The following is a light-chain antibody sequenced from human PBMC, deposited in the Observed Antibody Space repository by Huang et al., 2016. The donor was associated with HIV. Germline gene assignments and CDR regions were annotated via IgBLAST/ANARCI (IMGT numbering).Light chain of an antibody. CDR1: QSVSSN. J-gene: IGKJ2*03. CDR2: GAS. CDR3: QQYDNWPYS. Sequence: ERVMTQSPATLSVSPGERATLSCRARQSVSSNLAWYQQKPGQAPRLLIYGASTRSTGFPARFSGSGSVTEFTLPISSLQSEDFAVYYCQQYDNWPYSFGQGTKLEIK. V-gene: IGKV3-15*01.